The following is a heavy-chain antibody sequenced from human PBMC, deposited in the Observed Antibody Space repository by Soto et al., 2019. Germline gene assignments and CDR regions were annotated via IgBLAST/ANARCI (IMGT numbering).Heavy chain of an antibody. Sequence: SETLSLTCTVSGGSISGYYWSWIRQAAGKGLEWIGRIYSSRGTNYSPSLKSRVTMSIDTSKRQFYLRLSSVTAADTAVYYCARGEAAGVDYGMDLWGRGTTVTVSS. V-gene: IGHV4-4*07. CDR1: GGSISGYY. CDR2: IYSSRGT. J-gene: IGHJ6*02. CDR3: ARGEAAGVDYGMDL. D-gene: IGHD6-13*01.